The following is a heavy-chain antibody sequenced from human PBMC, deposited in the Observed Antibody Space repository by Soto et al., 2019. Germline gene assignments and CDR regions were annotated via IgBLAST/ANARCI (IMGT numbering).Heavy chain of an antibody. J-gene: IGHJ2*01. D-gene: IGHD3-22*01. Sequence: QVQLQESGPGLVKPSETLSLTCTVSGGSISSYYWSWIRQPAGKGLEWIGRIYTSGSTNYNPSLKGGVTMSVDTSKIQFSLKLSCGTAADTAVYYCARVSDYYDSRINWYFDLWGRGSVVTVSS. V-gene: IGHV4-4*07. CDR2: IYTSGST. CDR3: ARVSDYYDSRINWYFDL. CDR1: GGSISSYY.